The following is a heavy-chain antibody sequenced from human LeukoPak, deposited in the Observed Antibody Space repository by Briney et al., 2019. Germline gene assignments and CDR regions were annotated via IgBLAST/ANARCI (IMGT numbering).Heavy chain of an antibody. D-gene: IGHD1-1*01. V-gene: IGHV1-18*01. CDR3: ARDGGYNWNDRNDF. CDR1: GYTFSSYG. Sequence: ASVKVSCKASGYTFSSYGISWVRQAPGQGLEWMGWISANSGNTNYAQKLQGRVTMTTDTSTSTAYMDLRSLRSDGTAVYYCARDGGYNWNDRNDFWGQGTLVTVSS. J-gene: IGHJ4*02. CDR2: ISANSGNT.